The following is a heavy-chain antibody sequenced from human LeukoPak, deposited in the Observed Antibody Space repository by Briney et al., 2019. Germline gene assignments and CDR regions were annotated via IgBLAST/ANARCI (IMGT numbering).Heavy chain of an antibody. V-gene: IGHV1-18*01. D-gene: IGHD3-10*01. J-gene: IGHJ6*03. CDR2: ISAYNGNT. CDR1: GYTFTSYG. CDR3: ARAYGSGSYYVYYYYYMDV. Sequence: ASVKVSCKASGYTFTSYGISWVRQAPGQGLEWMGWISAYNGNTDYAQKLQGRVTMTTDTSTSTAYVELRSLRSDDTAVYYCARAYGSGSYYVYYYYYMDVWGKGTTVTVSS.